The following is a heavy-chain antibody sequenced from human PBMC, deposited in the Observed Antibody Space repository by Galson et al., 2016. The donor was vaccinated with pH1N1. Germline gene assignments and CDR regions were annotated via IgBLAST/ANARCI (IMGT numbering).Heavy chain of an antibody. CDR2: IYSSGRT. CDR1: GGSISSTDYH. V-gene: IGHV4-61*02. J-gene: IGHJ2*01. Sequence: TLSLTCTVSGGSISSTDYHWNWIRQPAGKGLEWIGRIYSSGRTNYNPPLKTRVTMSVDTSKNQFSLKLRSVTAADTAVYYCARPEYVDVDLKDWYFGLWGRGTLVTVSS. CDR3: ARPEYVDVDLKDWYFGL. D-gene: IGHD3-16*01.